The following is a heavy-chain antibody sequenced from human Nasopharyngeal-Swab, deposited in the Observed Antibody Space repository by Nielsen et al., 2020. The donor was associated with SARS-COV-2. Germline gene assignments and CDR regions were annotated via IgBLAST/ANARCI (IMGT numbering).Heavy chain of an antibody. CDR3: ARGQESYSSSWLNWYFDL. Sequence: GESLKISCAASGFTFSSYEMNWVRQAPGKGLEWVSYISSSSSYTNYADSVKGRFTISRDNSKNTLYLQMNSLRAEDTAVYYCARGQESYSSSWLNWYFDLWGRGTLVTVSS. J-gene: IGHJ2*01. CDR1: GFTFSSYE. D-gene: IGHD6-13*01. CDR2: ISSSSSYT. V-gene: IGHV3-21*05.